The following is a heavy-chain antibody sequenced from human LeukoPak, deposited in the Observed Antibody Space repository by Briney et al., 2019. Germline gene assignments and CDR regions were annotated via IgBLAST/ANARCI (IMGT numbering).Heavy chain of an antibody. CDR3: AKVFSSGWADPDYYYYYMDV. CDR1: GFTFSSYG. V-gene: IGHV3-30*02. Sequence: GGSLRLSCAASGFTFSSYGMHWVRQAPGKGLEWVAFIRYDGSNKYYADSVKGRFTISRDNSKNTLYLQMNSLRAEDTAVYYCAKVFSSGWADPDYYYYYMDVWGKGTTVTISS. J-gene: IGHJ6*03. CDR2: IRYDGSNK. D-gene: IGHD6-19*01.